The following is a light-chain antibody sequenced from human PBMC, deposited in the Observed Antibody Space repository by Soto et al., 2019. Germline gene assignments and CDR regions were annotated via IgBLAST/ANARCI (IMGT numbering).Light chain of an antibody. CDR3: QQYHNYPPS. V-gene: IGKV1-16*02. CDR2: GAS. J-gene: IGKJ1*01. Sequence: DIQMTQSPSSVSASVGDRVTIACRASQDISIHLAWFQQKPGKAPKSLIFGASSLQSGVPSKFSGSGSGTDFTRTIDSLQPEEFATYYCQQYHNYPPSFGQGTKVEIK. CDR1: QDISIH.